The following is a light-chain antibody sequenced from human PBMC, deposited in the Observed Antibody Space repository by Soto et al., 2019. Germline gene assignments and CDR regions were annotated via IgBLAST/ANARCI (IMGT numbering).Light chain of an antibody. J-gene: IGKJ5*01. V-gene: IGKV1-33*01. Sequence: DIQVTQSKSSLSASVGDRVTITCQASQDINKNLIWYQQKPGKAPKLLIYDASDLETGVPSRFSGSGSGTGFTFTISSLQPEDFATYYCQQYESLPLTFGQGTLLENK. CDR3: QQYESLPLT. CDR2: DAS. CDR1: QDINKN.